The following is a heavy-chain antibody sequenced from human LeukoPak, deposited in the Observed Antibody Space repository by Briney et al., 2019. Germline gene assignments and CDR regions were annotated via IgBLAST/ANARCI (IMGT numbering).Heavy chain of an antibody. D-gene: IGHD5-24*01. Sequence: SETLSLTCTVSGYSISSGYYWGWIRQPPGKGLEWIGSIYHSGSTYYNPSLKSRVTISVDTSKNQFSLKLSSVTAADTAVYYCAQKLEMATIIGFDYWGQGTLVTVSS. J-gene: IGHJ4*02. CDR3: AQKLEMATIIGFDY. V-gene: IGHV4-38-2*02. CDR1: GYSISSGYY. CDR2: IYHSGST.